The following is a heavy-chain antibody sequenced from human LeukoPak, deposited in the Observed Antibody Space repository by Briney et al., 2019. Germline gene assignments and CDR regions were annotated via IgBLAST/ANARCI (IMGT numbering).Heavy chain of an antibody. D-gene: IGHD3-22*01. J-gene: IGHJ3*02. Sequence: GGSLRLSCAASGFTFSSCAMSWVRQAPGKGLEWVSAISGSGGSTYYADSVKGRFTISRDNSKNTLYLQMNSLRAEDTAVYYCANDYYDSSGGWAFDIWGQGTMVTVSS. V-gene: IGHV3-23*01. CDR3: ANDYYDSSGGWAFDI. CDR1: GFTFSSCA. CDR2: ISGSGGST.